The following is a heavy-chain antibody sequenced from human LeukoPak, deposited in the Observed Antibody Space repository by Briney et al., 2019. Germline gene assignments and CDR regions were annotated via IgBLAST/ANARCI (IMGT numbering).Heavy chain of an antibody. CDR1: GFIFSNYG. CDR3: ATMQWLEGVDWFDP. D-gene: IGHD6-19*01. CDR2: IRYDESNK. J-gene: IGHJ5*02. Sequence: GGSLRLSCAASGFIFSNYGMHWDRHAPRKGLERVAFIRYDESNKFYADSVKGRFTISRDNSKNILFLQMNSLRAEDTAVYYCATMQWLEGVDWFDPWGQGTLVTVSS. V-gene: IGHV3-30*02.